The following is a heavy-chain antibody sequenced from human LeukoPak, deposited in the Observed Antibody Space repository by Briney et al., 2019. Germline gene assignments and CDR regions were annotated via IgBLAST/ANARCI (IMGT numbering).Heavy chain of an antibody. CDR3: ARAGVRFLEWLYGYGNWFDP. CDR2: INTNTGNP. D-gene: IGHD3-3*01. CDR1: GYTFTSYA. J-gene: IGHJ5*02. V-gene: IGHV7-4-1*02. Sequence: ASVKVSCKASGYTFTSYAMNWVRQAPGQGLEWMGWINTNTGNPTYAQGFTGRFVFSLDTPVSTAYLQISSLKAEDTAVYYCARAGVRFLEWLYGYGNWFDPWGQGTLATVSS.